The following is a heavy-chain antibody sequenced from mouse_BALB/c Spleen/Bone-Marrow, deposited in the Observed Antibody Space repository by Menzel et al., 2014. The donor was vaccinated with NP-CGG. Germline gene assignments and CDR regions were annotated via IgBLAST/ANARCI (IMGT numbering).Heavy chain of an antibody. V-gene: IGHV1-15*01. D-gene: IGHD2-3*01. CDR1: GYTFTDYE. J-gene: IGHJ3*01. CDR2: IDPETGGT. Sequence: QVQLQQSGAGLVRPGASVTLSCKASGYTFTDYEMHWVKQTPVHGLEWIGAIDPETGGTSYNQKVKGKATLTADKSSSTAFTQLRGVTSVDSGVYYCTSCDAKDGLFAYWGRGTLVTVSA. CDR3: TSCDAKDGLFAY.